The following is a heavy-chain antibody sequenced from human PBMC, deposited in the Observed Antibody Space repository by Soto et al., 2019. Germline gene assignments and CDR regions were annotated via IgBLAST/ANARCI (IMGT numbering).Heavy chain of an antibody. CDR3: ARHLSSSFNYFDY. Sequence: SETLSLTCTVSGGSISSSSYYWGWIRQPPGKGLEWIGSIYYSGSTYYNPSLKSRVTISVDTSKNQFSLKLSSVTAADTAVYYCARHLSSSFNYFDYWGQGTLVTVSS. CDR1: GGSISSSSYY. V-gene: IGHV4-39*01. D-gene: IGHD6-13*01. CDR2: IYYSGST. J-gene: IGHJ4*02.